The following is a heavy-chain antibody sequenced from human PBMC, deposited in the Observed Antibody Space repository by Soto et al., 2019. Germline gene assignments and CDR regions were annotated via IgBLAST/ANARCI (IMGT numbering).Heavy chain of an antibody. V-gene: IGHV1-2*02. CDR3: ARGSHYYDSEDFDY. CDR2: INPNSGGT. CDR1: GYTFTGYY. J-gene: IGHJ4*02. D-gene: IGHD3-22*01. Sequence: GASVKVSCKASGYTFTGYYMHWVRQAPGQGLEWMGWINPNSGGTNYAQKFQGRVTMTRDTSISAAYMELSRLRSDDTAVYYCARGSHYYDSEDFDYWGQGTMVTVSS.